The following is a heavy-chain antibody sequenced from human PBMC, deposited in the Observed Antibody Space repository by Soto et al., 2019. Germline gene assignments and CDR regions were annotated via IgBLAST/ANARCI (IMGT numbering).Heavy chain of an antibody. J-gene: IGHJ6*02. CDR3: AREGIAARGMDV. V-gene: IGHV1-2*02. Sequence: QVQLVQSGAEVKKPGASVKVSCKASGYTFTGYYMHWVRQAPGQGLEWMGWINPNSGGTNYEQKFQGRVTMTRDTSISTAYMELSRLRSDDTAVYYCAREGIAARGMDVWGQGTTVTVSS. D-gene: IGHD6-6*01. CDR1: GYTFTGYY. CDR2: INPNSGGT.